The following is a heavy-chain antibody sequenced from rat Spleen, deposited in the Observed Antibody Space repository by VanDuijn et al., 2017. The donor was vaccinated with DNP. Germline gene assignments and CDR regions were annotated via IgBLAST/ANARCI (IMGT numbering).Heavy chain of an antibody. CDR2: ISYSGST. CDR1: GYSITSNY. J-gene: IGHJ3*01. V-gene: IGHV3-1*01. Sequence: EVRLQESGPGLVQPSQSLSLTCSVTGYSITSNYWAWIRKFPGNKMEWMGYISYSGSTSYHPSLKSRISITRDTSKNQFLLQLNSVTTEDTATYYCASGGAGIWFAYWGQGTLVTVSS. CDR3: ASGGAGIWFAY. D-gene: IGHD4-2*01.